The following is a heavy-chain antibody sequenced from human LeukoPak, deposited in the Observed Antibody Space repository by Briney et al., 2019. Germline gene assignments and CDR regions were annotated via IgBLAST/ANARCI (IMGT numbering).Heavy chain of an antibody. CDR2: ISGSGTST. J-gene: IGHJ4*02. D-gene: IGHD6-19*01. Sequence: GGSLRLSCAASGFTFSSYAMSWVRQAPGKGLEWVSGISGSGTSTYYADSVKGRFTISRDNSKNTMSLQMNSLRAEDTALYYCARGKGIAVSSFDSWGQGTLVTISS. CDR3: ARGKGIAVSSFDS. CDR1: GFTFSSYA. V-gene: IGHV3-23*01.